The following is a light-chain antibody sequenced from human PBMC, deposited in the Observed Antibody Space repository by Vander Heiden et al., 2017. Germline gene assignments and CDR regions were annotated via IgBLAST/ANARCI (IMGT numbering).Light chain of an antibody. V-gene: IGKV1-5*03. CDR3: QQYNSYVT. CDR2: KAS. J-gene: IGKJ1*01. CDR1: QSISSW. Sequence: DIQMTQSPHTLSASVGDRVTITCRASQSISSWLAWYQQKPGKAPKLLIYKASSLESGVPSRFSGSGSGTEFTLTISSLQPDDFATYYCQQYNSYVTFGQGTKVEIK.